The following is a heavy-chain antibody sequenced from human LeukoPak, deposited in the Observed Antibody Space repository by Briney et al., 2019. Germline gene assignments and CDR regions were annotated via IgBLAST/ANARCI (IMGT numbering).Heavy chain of an antibody. CDR1: GGSISSGGYY. Sequence: SQTLSLTCTVSGGSISSGGYYWSWIRQPPGKGLEWIGYIYHSGSTYYNPSLKSRVTISVDRSKNQFSLKLSSVTAADTAVYYCAGREFVHFDYWGQGTLVTVSS. CDR2: IYHSGST. J-gene: IGHJ4*02. D-gene: IGHD2/OR15-2a*01. CDR3: AGREFVHFDY. V-gene: IGHV4-30-2*02.